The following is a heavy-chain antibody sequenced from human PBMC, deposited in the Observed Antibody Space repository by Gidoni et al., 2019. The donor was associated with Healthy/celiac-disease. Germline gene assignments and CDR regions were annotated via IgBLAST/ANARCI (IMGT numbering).Heavy chain of an antibody. CDR1: GFTFSSYA. CDR2: ISGSGGST. D-gene: IGHD2-8*01. Sequence: EVQLLESGGGLVQPGGSLRLSCAASGFTFSSYAMSWVRQAPGKGLEWVSAISGSGGSTYYADSVKGRFTISRDNSKNTLYLQMNSLRAEDTAVYYCAKEYIVLMVYATGIFDYWGQGTLVTVSS. V-gene: IGHV3-23*01. CDR3: AKEYIVLMVYATGIFDY. J-gene: IGHJ4*02.